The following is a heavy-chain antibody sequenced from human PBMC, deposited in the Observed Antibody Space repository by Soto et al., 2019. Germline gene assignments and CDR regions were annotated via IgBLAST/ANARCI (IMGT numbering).Heavy chain of an antibody. V-gene: IGHV1-8*01. CDR2: MNPNSGNT. J-gene: IGHJ6*02. CDR1: GYTFTSYD. D-gene: IGHD2-8*01. Sequence: EASVKVSCKASGYTFTSYDINWVRQATGQGLELMGWMNPNSGNTGYAQKFQGRVTMTRNTSISTAYMELSSLRSEDTAVYYCARALHRRKVVLMVYATNYYYYGMDVWGQGTTVTVSS. CDR3: ARALHRRKVVLMVYATNYYYYGMDV.